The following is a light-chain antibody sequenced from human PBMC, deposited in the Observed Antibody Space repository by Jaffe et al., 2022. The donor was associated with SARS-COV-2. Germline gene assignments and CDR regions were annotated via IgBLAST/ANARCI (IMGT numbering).Light chain of an antibody. CDR2: QDT. CDR3: QAWDSSTVV. J-gene: IGLJ3*02. CDR1: KLGDRY. V-gene: IGLV3-1*01. Sequence: SYALTQPPSVSVSPGQTASVTCSGDKLGDRYTCWYQQKPGQSPVLLIYQDTKRPSGIPERFSGSNSGNTATLTISGTQALDEADYYCQAWDSSTVVFGGGTKLTVL.